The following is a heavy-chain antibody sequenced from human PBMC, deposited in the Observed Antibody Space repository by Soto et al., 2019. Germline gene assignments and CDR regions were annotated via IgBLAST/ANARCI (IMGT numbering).Heavy chain of an antibody. Sequence: PSETLSLTCTVSGGSISSYYWSWIRQPPGKGLEWIGYIYYSGSTNYNPSLKSRVTISVDTSKNQFSLKLSSVTAAGTAVYYCARVHPLYYYYMDVWGKGTTVTVSS. CDR3: ARVHPLYYYYMDV. V-gene: IGHV4-59*01. CDR1: GGSISSYY. CDR2: IYYSGST. J-gene: IGHJ6*03.